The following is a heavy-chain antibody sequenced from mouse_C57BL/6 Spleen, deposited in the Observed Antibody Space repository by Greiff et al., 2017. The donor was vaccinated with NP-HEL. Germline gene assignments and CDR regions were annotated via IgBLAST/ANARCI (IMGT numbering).Heavy chain of an antibody. Sequence: VQLKQSGAELVRPGASVTLSCKASGYTFTDYEMHWVKQTPVHGLEWIGAIDPETGGTAYNQKFKGKAILTADKSASTAYMELRSLTSEDSAVYYCTRRGTTVVGAMDYWGQGTSVTVSS. CDR2: IDPETGGT. CDR3: TRRGTTVVGAMDY. CDR1: GYTFTDYE. D-gene: IGHD1-1*01. J-gene: IGHJ4*01. V-gene: IGHV1-15*01.